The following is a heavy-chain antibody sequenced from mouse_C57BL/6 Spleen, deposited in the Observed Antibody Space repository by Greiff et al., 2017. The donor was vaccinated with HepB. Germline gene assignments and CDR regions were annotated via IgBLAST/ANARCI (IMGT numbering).Heavy chain of an antibody. V-gene: IGHV1-15*01. Sequence: VQLQESGAELVRPGASVTLSCKASGYTFTDYEMHWVKRTPVHGLEWIGAIDPETGGTAYNQKFKGKAILTADKSSSTAYMELRSLTSEDSAVYYCTRRTVVATDYAMDYWGQGTSVTVSS. CDR1: GYTFTDYE. CDR3: TRRTVVATDYAMDY. D-gene: IGHD1-1*01. CDR2: IDPETGGT. J-gene: IGHJ4*01.